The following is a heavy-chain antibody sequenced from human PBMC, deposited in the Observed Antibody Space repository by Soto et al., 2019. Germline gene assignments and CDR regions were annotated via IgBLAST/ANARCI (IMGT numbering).Heavy chain of an antibody. CDR2: ISYDGSNK. J-gene: IGHJ6*02. V-gene: IGHV3-30*18. CDR3: AKDETAGSYSSGWWGYYYYGMDV. CDR1: GFTFSSYG. Sequence: PGGSLRLSCAASGFTFSSYGMHWVRQAPGKGLEWVAVISYDGSNKYYADSVKGRFTISRDNSKNTLYLQMNSLRAEDTAVYYCAKDETAGSYSSGWWGYYYYGMDVWGQGTTVTVSS. D-gene: IGHD6-19*01.